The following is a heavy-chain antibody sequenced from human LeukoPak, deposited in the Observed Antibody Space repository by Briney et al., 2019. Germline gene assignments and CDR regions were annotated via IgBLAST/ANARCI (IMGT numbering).Heavy chain of an antibody. D-gene: IGHD6-6*01. CDR1: GFTFSSYG. J-gene: IGHJ4*02. Sequence: GGPLRLPCAASGFTFSSYGMNWVRQAPGKGLEWVAFIRYDGSNKYYADPVKGRFTISRDNSKNTLYLQMNSLTAEDTAVYYCAKDLGNRSSYNITLLDYWGQGTLVTVSS. CDR2: IRYDGSNK. V-gene: IGHV3-30*02. CDR3: AKDLGNRSSYNITLLDY.